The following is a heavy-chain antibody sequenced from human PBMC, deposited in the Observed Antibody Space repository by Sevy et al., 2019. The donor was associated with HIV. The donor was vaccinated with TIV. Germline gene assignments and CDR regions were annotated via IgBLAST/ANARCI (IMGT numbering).Heavy chain of an antibody. J-gene: IGHJ4*02. Sequence: GGSLRLSCAASGFTFSSYAMNWVRQAPGKGLEWVSAISGSGGSTYYADSVKGRFTISRDNSKNTLYLQMNSLRAEDTAVYYCAKDGDLEGDPGDYWGQGTLVTVSS. CDR3: AKDGDLEGDPGDY. V-gene: IGHV3-23*01. CDR1: GFTFSSYA. D-gene: IGHD1-1*01. CDR2: ISGSGGST.